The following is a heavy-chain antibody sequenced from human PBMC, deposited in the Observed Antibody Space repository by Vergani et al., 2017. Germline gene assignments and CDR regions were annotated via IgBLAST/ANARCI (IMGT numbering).Heavy chain of an antibody. D-gene: IGHD3-22*01. Sequence: QVQLVQSGAEVKKPGASVKVSCKASVYTFTGYYMHWVRQAPGQGLEWMGWINPNSGGTNYAQKFQGRVTMTRDTSISTAYMELSRLRSDDTAVYYCARDRSAVVVITTPWFDPWGQGTLVTVSS. CDR3: ARDRSAVVVITTPWFDP. CDR1: VYTFTGYY. CDR2: INPNSGGT. J-gene: IGHJ5*02. V-gene: IGHV1-2*02.